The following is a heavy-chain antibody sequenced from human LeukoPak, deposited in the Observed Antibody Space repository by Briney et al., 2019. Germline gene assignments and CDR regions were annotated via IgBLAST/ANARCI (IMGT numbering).Heavy chain of an antibody. CDR1: GGSISSSSYY. J-gene: IGHJ4*02. D-gene: IGHD6-13*01. CDR3: ARGIRAAAGPWYFDY. V-gene: IGHV4-39*07. CDR2: IYYSGGT. Sequence: PSETLSLTCTVSGGSISSSSYYWGWIRQPPGKGLEWIGSIYYSGGTYYDPSLKSRVTISVDTSKNQFSLKLSSVTAADTAVYYCARGIRAAAGPWYFDYWGQGTLVSVSS.